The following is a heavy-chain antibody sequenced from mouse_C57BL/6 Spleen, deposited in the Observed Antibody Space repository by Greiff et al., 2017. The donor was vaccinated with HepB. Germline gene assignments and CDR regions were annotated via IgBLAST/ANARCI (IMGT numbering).Heavy chain of an antibody. CDR2: ISSGSSTI. CDR3: AREGPGPLDY. D-gene: IGHD3-3*01. Sequence: EVQLVESGGGLVKPGGSLKLSCAASGFTFSDYGMHWVRQAPEKGLEWVAYISSGSSTIYYADTVKGRFTISRDNAKNTRFLQMTSLRSEDTAMYYCAREGPGPLDYWGQGTTLTVSS. V-gene: IGHV5-17*01. CDR1: GFTFSDYG. J-gene: IGHJ2*01.